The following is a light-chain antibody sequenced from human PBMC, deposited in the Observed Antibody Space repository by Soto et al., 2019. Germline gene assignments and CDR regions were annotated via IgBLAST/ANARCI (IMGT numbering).Light chain of an antibody. J-gene: IGKJ3*01. CDR2: GTS. CDR1: QSVSSKC. CDR3: QQYGSSLFT. V-gene: IGKV3-20*01. Sequence: EIGLTQSPGTLSLSPGERATLSCRASQSVSSKCLAWYQQKPGQAPRVLIYGTSIRASGVPERFSGGGSGTDFTLTITRLEPEDFAVYYCQQYGSSLFTFGPGTKVDIK.